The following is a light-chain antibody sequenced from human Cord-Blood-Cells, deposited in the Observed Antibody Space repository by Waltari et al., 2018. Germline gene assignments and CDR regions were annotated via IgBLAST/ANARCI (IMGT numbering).Light chain of an antibody. CDR1: SSDVGGYNS. Sequence: QSALTQPPSASGSPGQSVTLSCTGTSSDVGGYNSVSWYQQHPGKAPKLMIYEVSKRPSGVPDRFSGSKSGNTASLTVSGLQAEDEADYYCSSYAGSNNPNYVFGTGTKVTVL. J-gene: IGLJ1*01. V-gene: IGLV2-8*01. CDR2: EVS. CDR3: SSYAGSNNPNYV.